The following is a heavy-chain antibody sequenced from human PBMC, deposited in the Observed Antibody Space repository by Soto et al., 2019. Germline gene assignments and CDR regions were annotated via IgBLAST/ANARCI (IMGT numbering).Heavy chain of an antibody. CDR1: VYSISSGYY. V-gene: IGHV4-38-2*02. D-gene: IGHD2-15*01. J-gene: IGHJ5*02. Sequence: LSLTFAVSVYSISSGYYWGWIRQPPGKGLEWIGSIYHSGSTYHNPSLKSRVTISVDTSKNQFSLKLSSVTAADTAVYYCARDFTTLGGNPPTYNWFDPWGQGTMVTV. CDR3: ARDFTTLGGNPPTYNWFDP. CDR2: IYHSGST.